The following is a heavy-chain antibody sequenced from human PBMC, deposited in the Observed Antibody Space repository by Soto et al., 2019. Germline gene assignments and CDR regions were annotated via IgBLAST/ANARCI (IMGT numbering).Heavy chain of an antibody. CDR1: GFIFSNYW. J-gene: IGHJ3*02. CDR3: AGRIFDI. V-gene: IGHV3-7*01. CDR2: INEDGSEK. Sequence: EEQLVDSGGGLVQPGGSLRLSCGASGFIFSNYWMSWIRQAPGKGLEWVANINEDGSEKYYVASVRGRFTISRDNAKNSVYLQMNSLRAEDTAVYYCAGRIFDIWRQGTVVTVSS.